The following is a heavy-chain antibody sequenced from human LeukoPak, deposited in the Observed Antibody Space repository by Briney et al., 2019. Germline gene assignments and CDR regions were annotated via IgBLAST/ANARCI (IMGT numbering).Heavy chain of an antibody. D-gene: IGHD5-24*01. CDR3: ARGRLGQMATIPLWFDP. CDR2: ISYDGGNK. CDR1: GFTFSGYA. V-gene: IGHV3-30*04. Sequence: GGSLRLSCAASGFTFSGYAMHRVRQAPGKGLEWVSVISYDGGNKYYADSVKGRFTISRDNSKNTLYLQMNSLRAEDTAVYYCARGRLGQMATIPLWFDPWGQGTLVTVSS. J-gene: IGHJ5*02.